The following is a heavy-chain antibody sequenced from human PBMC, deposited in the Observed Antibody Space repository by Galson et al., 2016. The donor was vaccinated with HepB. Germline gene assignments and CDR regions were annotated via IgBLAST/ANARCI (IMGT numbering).Heavy chain of an antibody. J-gene: IGHJ5*02. CDR3: ARDLGGYSGYGGNYFGMDT. CDR1: GFSFSTYA. D-gene: IGHD5-12*01. CDR2: VPHYGNNK. V-gene: IGHV3-30-3*01. Sequence: SLRLSCAGSGFSFSTYAMSWVRQAPGKGLEWVTVVPHYGNNKYYAVSVKGRFTVSRDNSKSTVNLHMNSLRPEDTAVYYCARDLGGYSGYGGNYFGMDTWGQGTVVTVSS.